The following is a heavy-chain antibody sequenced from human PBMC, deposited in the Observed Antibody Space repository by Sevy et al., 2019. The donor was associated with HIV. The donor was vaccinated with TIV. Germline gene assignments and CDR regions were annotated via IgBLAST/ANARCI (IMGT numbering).Heavy chain of an antibody. D-gene: IGHD2-15*01. CDR3: ARDRQSGCSGGSCYMDV. J-gene: IGHJ6*03. CDR1: GFTFSSYS. V-gene: IGHV3-21*01. Sequence: GGSLRLSCAASGFTFSSYSMNWVRQAPGKGLEWVSSISSSSSYIYYADSVKGRFTISRDNAKNSLYLQMNSLRAEDTAVYYCARDRQSGCSGGSCYMDVWGKGTTVTVSS. CDR2: ISSSSSYI.